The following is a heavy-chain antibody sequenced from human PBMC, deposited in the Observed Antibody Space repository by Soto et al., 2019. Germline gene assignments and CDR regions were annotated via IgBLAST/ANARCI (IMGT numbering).Heavy chain of an antibody. V-gene: IGHV1-69*06. CDR1: GDTFDIYG. CDR3: ARGGIHFYDSSGHAVYS. D-gene: IGHD3-22*01. Sequence: QVQLVQSGAEVKKPGSSVKVSCKASGDTFDIYGFNWVRQAPGQGLEWMGVIIPIFETPDYAQKFQGRVSITADKSTSTAYIELGSLTSEDTAVYYCARGGIHFYDSSGHAVYSWGQGTLISVTS. CDR2: IIPIFETP. J-gene: IGHJ4*02.